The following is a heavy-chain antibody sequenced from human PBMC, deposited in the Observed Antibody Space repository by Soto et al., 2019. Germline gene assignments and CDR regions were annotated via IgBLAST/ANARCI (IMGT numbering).Heavy chain of an antibody. V-gene: IGHV4-61*01. J-gene: IGHJ4*02. CDR1: GGSVSSGSYY. D-gene: IGHD5-12*01. CDR3: AREMATTLGYFDY. CDR2: IYYSGST. Sequence: QVQLQESGPGLVKPSETLSLTCTVSGGSVSSGSYYWSWIRQPPGKGLEWIGYIYYSGSTNYNPSLKSRVTISVDTSKNQFSLKLSSVTAADTAVYYCAREMATTLGYFDYWGQGTLVTVSS.